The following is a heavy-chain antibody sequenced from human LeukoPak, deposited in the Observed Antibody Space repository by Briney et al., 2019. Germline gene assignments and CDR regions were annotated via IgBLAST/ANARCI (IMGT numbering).Heavy chain of an antibody. CDR3: ARGYDYGDYVGDFDY. D-gene: IGHD4-17*01. Sequence: GASVTVSSTPSVSTFTIYPISWVRQPPGQGLGWMGWITTYNGNTHYAQKLQGRVTMTTETSTSTAYMDLRGLRSDDTAVYYCARGYDYGDYVGDFDYWGQGTLVTVSS. CDR2: ITTYNGNT. CDR1: VSTFTIYP. V-gene: IGHV1-18*01. J-gene: IGHJ4*02.